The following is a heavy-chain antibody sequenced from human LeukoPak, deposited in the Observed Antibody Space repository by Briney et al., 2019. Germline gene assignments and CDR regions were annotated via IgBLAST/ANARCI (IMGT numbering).Heavy chain of an antibody. J-gene: IGHJ2*01. Sequence: SETLSLTCTVSGGSISSYYWSWIRQPPGKGLEWIGYIYYSGSTNYNPSLKSRVTISVDTSKNQFSLKLSPVTAADTAVYYCARQRGSSWYGRSWYFDLWGRGTLVTVSS. CDR1: GGSISSYY. CDR3: ARQRGSSWYGRSWYFDL. D-gene: IGHD6-13*01. CDR2: IYYSGST. V-gene: IGHV4-59*08.